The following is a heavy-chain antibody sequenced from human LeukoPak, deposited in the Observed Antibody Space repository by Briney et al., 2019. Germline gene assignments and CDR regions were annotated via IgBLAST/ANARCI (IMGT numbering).Heavy chain of an antibody. J-gene: IGHJ4*02. CDR1: GFTFSSYW. D-gene: IGHD3-3*01. Sequence: GGSPRLSCAASGFTFSSYWMSWVRQAPGKGLEWVANIKQDGGEKYYVDSVKGRFTISRDNAKNSLYLQMNSLRAEDTAVYYCARDRYDFWSGQDYWGQGALVTVSS. CDR3: ARDRYDFWSGQDY. V-gene: IGHV3-7*01. CDR2: IKQDGGEK.